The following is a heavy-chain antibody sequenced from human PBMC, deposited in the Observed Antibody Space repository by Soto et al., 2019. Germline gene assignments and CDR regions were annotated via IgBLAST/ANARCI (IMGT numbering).Heavy chain of an antibody. CDR3: ARDRRIVGATSVDIHY. Sequence: EVQLVESGGGLVQPGRSLRLSCAASGFTFDDYAMHWVRQAPGKGLEWVSGISWNSGSIGYADSVKGRFTISRDNAKNSLYLQMNSLRAEDTALYYCARDRRIVGATSVDIHYWGQGTLVTVSS. CDR1: GFTFDDYA. V-gene: IGHV3-9*01. D-gene: IGHD1-26*01. CDR2: ISWNSGSI. J-gene: IGHJ4*02.